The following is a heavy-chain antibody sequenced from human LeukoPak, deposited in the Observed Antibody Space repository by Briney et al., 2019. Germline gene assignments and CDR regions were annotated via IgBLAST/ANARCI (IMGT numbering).Heavy chain of an antibody. CDR1: GYTFTGYY. D-gene: IGHD3-22*01. CDR3: ATDLLYYDSSGPNR. J-gene: IGHJ5*02. Sequence: ASVKVSCKASGYTFTGYYMHWVRQAPGQGLEWMGRINPNSGGTNYAQKFQGRVTMTRDTSISTAYMELSRLRSDDTAVYYCATDLLYYDSSGPNRWGQGTLVTVSS. CDR2: INPNSGGT. V-gene: IGHV1-2*06.